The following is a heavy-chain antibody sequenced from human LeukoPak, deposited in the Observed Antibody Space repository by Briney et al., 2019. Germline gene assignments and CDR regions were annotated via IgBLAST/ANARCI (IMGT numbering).Heavy chain of an antibody. CDR1: VFTFSSYA. CDR2: ISGSGCST. V-gene: IGHV3-23*01. D-gene: IGHD5-18*01. CDR3: AISGTQLWKLDY. J-gene: IGHJ4*02. Sequence: GGSLRLFCAASVFTFSSYAMSWVRQASGKGLEWVSAISGSGCSTYYADSVERRFTISRDNSKNTLHLPMNSLIAEDTAVYYFAISGTQLWKLDYWGQGTLVTVSS.